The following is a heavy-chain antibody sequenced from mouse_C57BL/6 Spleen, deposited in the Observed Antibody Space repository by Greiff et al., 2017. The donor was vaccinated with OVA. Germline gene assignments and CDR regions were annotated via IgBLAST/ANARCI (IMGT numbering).Heavy chain of an antibody. D-gene: IGHD2-1*01. CDR2: ISYDGSN. V-gene: IGHV3-6*01. CDR3: ARGDGNWYFDV. Sequence: EVQRVESGPGLVKPSQSLSLTCSVTGYSITSGYYWNWIRQFPGNKLEWMGYISYDGSNNYNPSLKNRISITRDTSKNQFFLKLNSVTTEDTATYYCARGDGNWYFDVWGTGTTVTVSS. CDR1: GYSITSGYY. J-gene: IGHJ1*03.